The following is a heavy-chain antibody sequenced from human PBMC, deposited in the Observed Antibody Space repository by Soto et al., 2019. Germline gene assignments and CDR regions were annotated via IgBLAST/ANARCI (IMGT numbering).Heavy chain of an antibody. Sequence: TSETLSLTCTVSGGSVSSGSYYWSWIRQPPGKGLEWIGYIYYSGSTNYNPSLKSRVTISVDTSKNQFSLKLSSVTAADTAVYYCAREGPAAAGAFDYWGQGTLVTVSS. V-gene: IGHV4-61*01. D-gene: IGHD6-13*01. CDR2: IYYSGST. CDR1: GGSVSSGSYY. J-gene: IGHJ4*02. CDR3: AREGPAAAGAFDY.